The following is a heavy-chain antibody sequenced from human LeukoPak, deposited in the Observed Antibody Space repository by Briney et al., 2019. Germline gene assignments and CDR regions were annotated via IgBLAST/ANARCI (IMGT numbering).Heavy chain of an antibody. V-gene: IGHV3-53*05. Sequence: GGSLRLSCAASGFTVSSNYMSWVRQAPGKGLEWVSVIYSGGSTYYADSVKGRFAISRDNSKNTLYPEMNSLRAEDTAVYYCAKDPFGYCSSSSCTLTDYGGQGTLVTVSS. D-gene: IGHD2-2*03. CDR3: AKDPFGYCSSSSCTLTDY. CDR1: GFTVSSNY. J-gene: IGHJ4*02. CDR2: IYSGGST.